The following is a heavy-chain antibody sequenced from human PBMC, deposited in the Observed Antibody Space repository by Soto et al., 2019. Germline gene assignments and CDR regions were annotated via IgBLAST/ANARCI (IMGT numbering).Heavy chain of an antibody. J-gene: IGHJ4*02. CDR3: AGALSAPKVDQ. D-gene: IGHD1-26*01. CDR1: GVSISDDNYY. CDR2: IYNRGNT. V-gene: IGHV4-30-4*01. Sequence: SETLSLTCTVSGVSISDDNYYGSWIRQPPGKDLEWSGRIYNRGNTYNNPSLRSRLTISLDTSKSQFSLNLNSVTAADTAVHYCAGALSAPKVDQWRQGTLVTASS.